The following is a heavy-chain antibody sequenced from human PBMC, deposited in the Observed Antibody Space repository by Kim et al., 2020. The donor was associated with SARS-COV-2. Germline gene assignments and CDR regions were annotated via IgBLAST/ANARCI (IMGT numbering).Heavy chain of an antibody. D-gene: IGHD4-17*01. CDR3: ARDGLYGDHNWFDP. CDR2: IYYSGST. Sequence: SETLSLTCTVSGGPISSGGYYWSWIRQHPGKGLEWIGYIYYSGSTYYNPSLKSRVTISVDTSKNQFSLKLSSVTAADTAVYYCARDGLYGDHNWFDPWGQGTLVTVSS. V-gene: IGHV4-31*03. J-gene: IGHJ5*02. CDR1: GGPISSGGYY.